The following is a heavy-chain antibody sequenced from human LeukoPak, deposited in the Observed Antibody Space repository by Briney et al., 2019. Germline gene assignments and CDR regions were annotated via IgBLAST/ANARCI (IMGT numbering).Heavy chain of an antibody. CDR2: IIPILGIA. CDR3: ARDGEAYCGGDCYFRYGMDV. V-gene: IGHV1-69*04. J-gene: IGHJ6*02. CDR1: GGTFSSYA. D-gene: IGHD2-21*02. Sequence: ASVKVSCKASGGTFSSYAISWVRQAPGQGLEWMGRIIPILGIANYAQKFQGRVTITADKSTSTAYMELSSLRSEDTAVYYCARDGEAYCGGDCYFRYGMDVWGQGTTVTVSS.